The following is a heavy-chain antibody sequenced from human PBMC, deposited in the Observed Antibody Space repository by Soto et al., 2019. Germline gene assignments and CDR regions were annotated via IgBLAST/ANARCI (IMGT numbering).Heavy chain of an antibody. Sequence: PGGSLRLSCAASGFTFSIYAISWGRQAPGMGLEWVSVINGGGEITYYADSVKGRFTISRDNSKNTLYLQMNSLRAEDTAVYYCSKERYPVTSPYFAYWRQGTPVTVSS. V-gene: IGHV3-23*01. CDR3: SKERYPVTSPYFAY. D-gene: IGHD4-17*01. CDR1: GFTFSIYA. CDR2: INGGGEIT. J-gene: IGHJ4*02.